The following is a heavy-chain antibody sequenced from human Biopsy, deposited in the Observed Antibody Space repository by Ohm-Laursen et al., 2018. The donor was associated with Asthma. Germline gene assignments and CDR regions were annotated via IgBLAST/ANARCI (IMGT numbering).Heavy chain of an antibody. D-gene: IGHD3-9*01. J-gene: IGHJ6*02. CDR2: LLSNGAP. CDR3: ARMNTLIQAANYFSYTMDV. Sequence: TLSLTCAVSDASINSGGYSWNWTRRPPGKGPELFGFLLSNGAPHYNPSLKSRVTISVDRSQRQFSLKVNSVTAADTAVYYCARMNTLIQAANYFSYTMDVWGQGTTVTVSS. CDR1: DASINSGGYS. V-gene: IGHV4-30-2*01.